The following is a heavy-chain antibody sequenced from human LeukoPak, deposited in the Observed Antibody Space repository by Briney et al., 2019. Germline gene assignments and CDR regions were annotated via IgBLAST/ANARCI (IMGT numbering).Heavy chain of an antibody. D-gene: IGHD4-23*01. Sequence: GASVKVSCKVSGYTLTELSMHWVRQAPGKGLEWMGGFDPEDGETIYAQKFQGRATMTRDTSINTAYMELRSLTSEDTAVYYCARDYGGNSGWFDPWGQGTLVTVSS. CDR2: FDPEDGET. CDR1: GYTLTELS. V-gene: IGHV1-24*01. CDR3: ARDYGGNSGWFDP. J-gene: IGHJ5*02.